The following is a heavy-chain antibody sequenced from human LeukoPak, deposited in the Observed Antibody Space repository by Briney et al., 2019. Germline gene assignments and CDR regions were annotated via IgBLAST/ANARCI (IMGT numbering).Heavy chain of an antibody. V-gene: IGHV4-39*07. D-gene: IGHD5-18*01. CDR3: ARGMWIQPFGY. J-gene: IGHJ4*02. CDR2: IYYSGST. Sequence: SETLSLTCTVSGGSISSSSYYWGWFRQPPGKGLEWIGSIYYSGSTYYNPSLKSRVTMSVDTSKNQFSLKLSSVTAADTAVYYCARGMWIQPFGYWGQGTLVTVSS. CDR1: GGSISSSSYY.